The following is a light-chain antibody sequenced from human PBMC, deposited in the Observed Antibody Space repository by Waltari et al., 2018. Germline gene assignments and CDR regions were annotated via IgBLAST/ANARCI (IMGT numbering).Light chain of an antibody. J-gene: IGKJ2*01. V-gene: IGKV2-30*02. Sequence: DAVMTQSPLSLAVTLGQPASISCWSSQSLVQSDGSIFLNWFHQTPGQSPRRLIYKVSNRESGVPDRFSGSGSGTDFTLKISRVEAEDVGIYYCLQSSQWPYAFGQGTKLEIK. CDR1: QSLVQSDGSIF. CDR3: LQSSQWPYA. CDR2: KVS.